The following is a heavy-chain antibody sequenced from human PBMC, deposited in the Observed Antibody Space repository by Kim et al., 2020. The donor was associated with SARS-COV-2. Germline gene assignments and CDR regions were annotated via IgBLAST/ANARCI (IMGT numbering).Heavy chain of an antibody. J-gene: IGHJ4*02. CDR3: AKDHPSSGWPTFDS. D-gene: IGHD6-19*01. V-gene: IGHV3-23*05. CDR2: VNNNNNK. Sequence: GGSLRLSCAASGFTFSRRAMSWVRKVPGKGIEWIASVNNNNNKYYADTVKGRFTVSRDINKDTIYLQMNSLRADDTAIYYCAKDHPSSGWPTFDSCGQGTLDAVSS. CDR1: GFTFSRRA.